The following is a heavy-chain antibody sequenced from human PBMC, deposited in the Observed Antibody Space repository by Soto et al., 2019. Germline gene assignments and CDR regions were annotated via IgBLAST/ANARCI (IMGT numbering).Heavy chain of an antibody. Sequence: QVQLVESGGGVVQPGRSLRLSCAASGFTFSGYGIHWVRQAPGKGLEWVAVISFDGGNKYHAESVKGRFTISRDNSKNTLYLQMNSLRPEDTAIYYCAKDGQPGVYYHYKYMDVWCKGTTVTVSS. CDR1: GFTFSGYG. D-gene: IGHD2-2*01. CDR3: AKDGQPGVYYHYKYMDV. V-gene: IGHV3-30*18. J-gene: IGHJ6*03. CDR2: ISFDGGNK.